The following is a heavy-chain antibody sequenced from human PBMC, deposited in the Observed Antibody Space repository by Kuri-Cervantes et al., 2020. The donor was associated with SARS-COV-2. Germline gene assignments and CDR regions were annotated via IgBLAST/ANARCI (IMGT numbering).Heavy chain of an antibody. D-gene: IGHD3-10*01. V-gene: IGHV5-51*01. J-gene: IGHJ4*02. CDR1: GYSFTTYW. Sequence: GESLKISCKGSGYSFTTYWIGWVRQMPGKGLEWMGIIYPGDSDTRYSPSFQGQVTISAGKSISTAYLQWSSLKASDTAMYYCTRRDFGSGSYYLDYWGQGTLVTVSS. CDR2: IYPGDSDT. CDR3: TRRDFGSGSYYLDY.